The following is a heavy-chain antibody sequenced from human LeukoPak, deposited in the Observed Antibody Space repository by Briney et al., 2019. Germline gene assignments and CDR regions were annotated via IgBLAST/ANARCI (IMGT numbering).Heavy chain of an antibody. CDR2: ISYDGSNK. CDR3: ATPPGNIAVRGFDY. V-gene: IGHV3-30*03. CDR1: GFTFSSYG. Sequence: GRSLRLSCAASGFTFSSYGMHWVRQAPGKGLEWVAVISYDGSNKYYADSVKGRFTISRDNSKNTLYLQMNSLRAEDTAVYYCATPPGNIAVRGFDYWGQGTLVTVSS. D-gene: IGHD6-6*01. J-gene: IGHJ4*02.